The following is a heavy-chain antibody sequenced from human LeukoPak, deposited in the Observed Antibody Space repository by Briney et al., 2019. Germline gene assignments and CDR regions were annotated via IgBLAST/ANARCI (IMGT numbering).Heavy chain of an antibody. CDR3: ATEDYYGSGYDF. CDR1: GITFNDAW. D-gene: IGHD3-10*01. Sequence: GGSLRLSCAASGITFNDAWMSWVRQAPGKGLEWVGRIKTIKDDGTTDYAAPVKGRFTISRDDSENTLYLQMKSLKTEDTAVYYCATEDYYGSGYDFWGQGTLVTVSS. CDR2: IKTIKDDGTT. V-gene: IGHV3-15*05. J-gene: IGHJ4*02.